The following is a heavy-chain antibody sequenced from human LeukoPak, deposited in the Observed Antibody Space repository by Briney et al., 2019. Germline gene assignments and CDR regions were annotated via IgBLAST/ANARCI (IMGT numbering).Heavy chain of an antibody. CDR3: ARARVQLWSSDAFDI. J-gene: IGHJ3*02. D-gene: IGHD5-18*01. V-gene: IGHV1-2*06. Sequence: ASVKVSCKASGYTFTGYYMHWVRQAPGQGLEWMGRINPSSGGTNYAQKFQGRVTMTRDTSISTAYMELSRLRSDDTAVYYCARARVQLWSSDAFDIWGQGTMVTVSS. CDR1: GYTFTGYY. CDR2: INPSSGGT.